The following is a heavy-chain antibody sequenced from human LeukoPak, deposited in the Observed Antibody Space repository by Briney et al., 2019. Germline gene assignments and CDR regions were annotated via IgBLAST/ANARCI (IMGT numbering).Heavy chain of an antibody. D-gene: IGHD6-19*01. CDR1: GGSISSSSYY. J-gene: IGHJ6*03. CDR3: ARTASSGWYRYYYKDV. Sequence: SETLSLTCTVSGGSISSSSYYWGWIRQPPGKGLEWIGSIYYSGSTYYNPSLKSRVTISVDTSKNQFSLKLSSVTAADTAVYYCARTASSGWYRYYYKDVWGKGTTVTVSS. V-gene: IGHV4-39*07. CDR2: IYYSGST.